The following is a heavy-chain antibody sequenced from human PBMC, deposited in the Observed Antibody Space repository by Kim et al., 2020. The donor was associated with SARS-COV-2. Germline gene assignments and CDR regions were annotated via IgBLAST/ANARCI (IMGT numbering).Heavy chain of an antibody. J-gene: IGHJ6*03. CDR1: GFTFGDYA. CDR2: ISWNSGSI. V-gene: IGHV3-9*01. Sequence: GGSLRLSCAASGFTFGDYAMHWVRQAPGKGLEWVSGISWNSGSIGYADSVKGRFTISRDNAKNSLYLQMNSLRAEDTALYYCAKDWWGSSGWNYYYYYMDVWGKGTTVTVSS. D-gene: IGHD6-19*01. CDR3: AKDWWGSSGWNYYYYYMDV.